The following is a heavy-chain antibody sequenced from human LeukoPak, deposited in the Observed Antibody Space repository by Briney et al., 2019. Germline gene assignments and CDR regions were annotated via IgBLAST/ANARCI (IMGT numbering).Heavy chain of an antibody. Sequence: PGGSLRLSCAASGFTFSSGGMSWVRQAPGRGLEWVAGIINSGEKTYYADSVKGRFTVSRDNSQNTLFLEMNSLRVADSAVYYCAKTASSSGEWGQGTLVTVSS. CDR1: GFTFSSGG. CDR2: IINSGEKT. V-gene: IGHV3-23*01. J-gene: IGHJ4*02. CDR3: AKTASSSGE. D-gene: IGHD6-6*01.